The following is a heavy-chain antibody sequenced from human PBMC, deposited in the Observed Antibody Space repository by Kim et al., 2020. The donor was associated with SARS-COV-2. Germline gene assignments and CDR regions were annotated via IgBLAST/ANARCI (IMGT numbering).Heavy chain of an antibody. J-gene: IGHJ3*02. CDR3: ARGDSSSYYDILAGYYAYAFDI. D-gene: IGHD3-9*01. CDR2: ISYDGNNK. CDR1: GFTFRSYG. V-gene: IGHV3-33*05. Sequence: LSLTCAASGFTFRSYGMHWVRQAPGKGLEWVAVISYDGNNKHYADSVKGRFTISRDNSKNTLYLQMNSLRAEDTAVYYCARGDSSSYYDILAGYYAYAFDIWGQGTMVTVSS.